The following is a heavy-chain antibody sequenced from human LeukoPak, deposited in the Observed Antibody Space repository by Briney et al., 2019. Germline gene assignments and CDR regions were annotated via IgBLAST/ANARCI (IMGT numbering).Heavy chain of an antibody. CDR3: ARESVDYGDSDFDY. V-gene: IGHV4-34*01. J-gene: IGHJ4*02. CDR2: IDHSGST. D-gene: IGHD4-17*01. Sequence: PSETLSLTCAVYGGSFSGYFWTRIRQPPGKGLEWIGEIDHSGSTDYNPSLKSRVTLSVDTSKNQFSLRLTSVTAADTAVYYCARESVDYGDSDFDYWGQGTLVTVSS. CDR1: GGSFSGYF.